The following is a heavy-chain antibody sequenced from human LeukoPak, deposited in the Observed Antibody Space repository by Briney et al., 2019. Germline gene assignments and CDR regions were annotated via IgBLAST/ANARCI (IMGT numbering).Heavy chain of an antibody. D-gene: IGHD6-19*01. J-gene: IGHJ6*04. Sequence: GSLRLSCAASGFTFSSYGMHWVRQAPGKGLEWVAVIWYDGSNKYYADSVKGRFTISRDNSKNTLYLQMNSLRAEDTAVYYCARDYPGGYSSGFSYGMDVWGKGTTVTVSS. V-gene: IGHV3-33*01. CDR3: ARDYPGGYSSGFSYGMDV. CDR2: IWYDGSNK. CDR1: GFTFSSYG.